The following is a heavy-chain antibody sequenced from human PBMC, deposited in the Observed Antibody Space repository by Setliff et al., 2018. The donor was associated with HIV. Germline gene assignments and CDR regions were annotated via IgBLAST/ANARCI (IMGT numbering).Heavy chain of an antibody. D-gene: IGHD1-26*01. V-gene: IGHV1-8*02. CDR3: ARGGGRETYWENY. Sequence: GASVKVSCKASGGTFSSYAISWVRQAAGQGLEWMGWMNPNSGNTGYAQKFQGRVTMTRNTSISTAYMELSSLRSEDTAVYYCARGGGRETYWENYWGQGTPVTVSS. CDR1: GGTFSSYA. J-gene: IGHJ4*02. CDR2: MNPNSGNT.